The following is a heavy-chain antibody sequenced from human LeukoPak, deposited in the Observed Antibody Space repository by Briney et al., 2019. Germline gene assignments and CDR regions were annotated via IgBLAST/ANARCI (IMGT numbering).Heavy chain of an antibody. D-gene: IGHD6-19*01. CDR2: IYYSGST. J-gene: IGHJ4*02. V-gene: IGHV4-59*08. Sequence: SETLSLTCTVSGGSISSYYWSWIRQPPGKGLEWIGYIYYSGSTNYNPSLKSRATISVDTSKNQFSLKLSSVTAADTAVYYCARVSTYSSGWYGIDYWGQGTLVTVSS. CDR1: GGSISSYY. CDR3: ARVSTYSSGWYGIDY.